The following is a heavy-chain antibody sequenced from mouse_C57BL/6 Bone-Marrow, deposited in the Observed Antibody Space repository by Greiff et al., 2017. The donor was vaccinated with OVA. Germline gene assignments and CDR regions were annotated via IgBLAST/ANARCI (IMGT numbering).Heavy chain of an antibody. CDR1: GFTLSDYY. J-gene: IGHJ4*01. Sequence: EVKLMESGGGLVQPGGSLKLSCAASGFTLSDYYMYWVRQTPEKRLEWVAYISNGGGSTYYPDTVKGRFTISRDNAKNTLYLQMSRLKSEDTAMYYCARLDYSNFYYYAMDYWGQGTSVTVSS. CDR3: ARLDYSNFYYYAMDY. CDR2: ISNGGGST. D-gene: IGHD2-5*01. V-gene: IGHV5-12*01.